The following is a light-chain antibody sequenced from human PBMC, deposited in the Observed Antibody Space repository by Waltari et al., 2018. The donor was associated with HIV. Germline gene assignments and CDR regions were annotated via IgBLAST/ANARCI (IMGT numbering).Light chain of an antibody. J-gene: IGKJ2*01. CDR3: QQYGGSPLYT. Sequence: ELVLTQSPGTLSLSPGERATLSCWASQTVSSNYLAWYQQKPGQAPRLLIYGASSKAADIPDRFSGSGSGTDFTLTISRLEPEDFAVYYCQQYGGSPLYTFGQGTKLEIK. CDR1: QTVSSNY. CDR2: GAS. V-gene: IGKV3-20*01.